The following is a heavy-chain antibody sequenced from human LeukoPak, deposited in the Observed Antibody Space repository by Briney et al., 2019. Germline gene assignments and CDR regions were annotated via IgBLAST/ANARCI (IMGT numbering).Heavy chain of an antibody. CDR2: INPNSGGT. CDR1: GCTFTGYY. Sequence: ASVKVSCKASGCTFTGYYMHWVRQAPGQGLEWMGWINPNSGGTNYAQKFQGRVTMTRDTSISTAYMELSRLRSDDTAVYYCARVYYDSSAIPWFDPWGQGTLVTVSS. V-gene: IGHV1-2*02. CDR3: ARVYYDSSAIPWFDP. J-gene: IGHJ5*02. D-gene: IGHD3-22*01.